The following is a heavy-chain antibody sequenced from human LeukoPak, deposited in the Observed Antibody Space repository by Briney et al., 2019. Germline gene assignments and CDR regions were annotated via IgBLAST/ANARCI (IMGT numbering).Heavy chain of an antibody. V-gene: IGHV4-4*07. CDR1: GGSISSYY. Sequence: SETLSLTCTVSGGSISSYYWSWIRQPAGKGLEWIRRIYTSGSTNYNPSLKSRVTMSVDTSKNQFSLKLSSVTAADTAVYYCARILRTPNYYDSSGYAFDIWGQGTMVTVSS. CDR2: IYTSGST. D-gene: IGHD3-22*01. J-gene: IGHJ3*02. CDR3: ARILRTPNYYDSSGYAFDI.